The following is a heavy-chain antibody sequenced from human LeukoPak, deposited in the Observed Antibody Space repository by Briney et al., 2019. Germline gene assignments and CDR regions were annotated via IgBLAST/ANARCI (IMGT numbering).Heavy chain of an antibody. CDR2: ISNSGST. CDR3: ARDDGGSSSSRYYYYMDV. J-gene: IGHJ6*03. CDR1: GGSISSSSHY. Sequence: SETLSLTCTVSGGSISSSSHYWGWIRQPPGKGLEWIGSISNSGSTCYNPSLKSRVTISVDTSKNQFSLKLSSVTAADTAVYYCARDDGGSSSSRYYYYMDVWGKGTTVTVSS. V-gene: IGHV4-39*07. D-gene: IGHD6-6*01.